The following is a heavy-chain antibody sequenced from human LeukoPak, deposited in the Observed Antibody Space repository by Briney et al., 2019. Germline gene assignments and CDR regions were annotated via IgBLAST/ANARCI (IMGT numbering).Heavy chain of an antibody. CDR1: GFTFSSYA. CDR2: ISGSGGST. Sequence: GGSLRLSCAASGFTFSSYAMSWVRRVPGKGLEWVSAISGSGGSTYYADSVKGRFTISRDNSKNTLYLQMNSLRAEDTAVYYCAKYYGGNALFFDYWGQGTLVTVSS. J-gene: IGHJ4*02. V-gene: IGHV3-23*01. D-gene: IGHD4-23*01. CDR3: AKYYGGNALFFDY.